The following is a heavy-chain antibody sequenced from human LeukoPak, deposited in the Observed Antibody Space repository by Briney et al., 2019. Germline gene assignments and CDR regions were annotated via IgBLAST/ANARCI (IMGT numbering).Heavy chain of an antibody. Sequence: ASVKVSCKVSGYTLTELSMHWVRQAPGKGLEWMGGFDPEDGETIYAQKFQGRVTMTEDTSTDTAYMELSSLRSEDTAVYYCATPRMVRGVPPWAFDIWGQGTMVTISS. CDR1: GYTLTELS. CDR3: ATPRMVRGVPPWAFDI. J-gene: IGHJ3*02. D-gene: IGHD3-10*01. V-gene: IGHV1-24*01. CDR2: FDPEDGET.